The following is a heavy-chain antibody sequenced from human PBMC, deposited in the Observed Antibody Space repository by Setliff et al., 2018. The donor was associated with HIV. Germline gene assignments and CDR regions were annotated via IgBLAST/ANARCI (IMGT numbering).Heavy chain of an antibody. D-gene: IGHD6-19*01. CDR1: GYNFVNYW. V-gene: IGHV5-51*01. Sequence: PGESLKISCKASGYNFVNYWIGWVRLMPGKGLEWMGIVYPGDSDVRYSPSFQGHVPISVDKSITTAYLQWSSLQASDTAIYYCARHPVAGTPYYFDSWGQGTLVTVSS. CDR2: VYPGDSDV. CDR3: ARHPVAGTPYYFDS. J-gene: IGHJ4*02.